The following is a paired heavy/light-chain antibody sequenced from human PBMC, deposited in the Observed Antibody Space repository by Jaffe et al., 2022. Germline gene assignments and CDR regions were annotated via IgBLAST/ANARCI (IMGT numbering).Light chain of an antibody. CDR3: QQYGTSPRT. CDR1: QSVSSSS. J-gene: IGKJ1*01. Sequence: EIVLTQSPGTLSLSPGERATLSCRASQSVSSSSLAWYQQKPGQAPRLLIYGASSRATGIPDRFSGSGSGTDFTLTISGLEPEDFAVYYCQQYGTSPRTFGQGTKVEIK. V-gene: IGKV3-20*01. CDR2: GAS.
Heavy chain of an antibody. D-gene: IGHD3-16*01. V-gene: IGHV1-2*02. Sequence: QVQLVQSGAEVKKPGASVKVSCKASGYTFTGYYMHWVRQVPGQGLEWMGWINPNSGGTDYAQKFQGRIAMTRDTSISTAYMELSSLRSDDTAVYYCLGGPNIGRGYFDYWGQGTLVTVSS. CDR2: INPNSGGT. CDR1: GYTFTGYY. CDR3: LGGPNIGRGYFDY. J-gene: IGHJ4*02.